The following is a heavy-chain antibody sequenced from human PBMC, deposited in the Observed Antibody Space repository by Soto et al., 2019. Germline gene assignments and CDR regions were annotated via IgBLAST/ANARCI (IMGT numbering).Heavy chain of an antibody. Sequence: PGGSLRLSCAASGFTFSNYGMHLVRQAPGKGLEWVAVISDDGVSKYYADSVQGRFTISRDNSESVVLLQMNSLRPDDTALYFCARAYYFGSGTSYTLYYWGQGTQVTVSS. CDR2: ISDDGVSK. CDR3: ARAYYFGSGTSYTLYY. D-gene: IGHD3-10*01. CDR1: GFTFSNYG. J-gene: IGHJ4*02. V-gene: IGHV3-30*03.